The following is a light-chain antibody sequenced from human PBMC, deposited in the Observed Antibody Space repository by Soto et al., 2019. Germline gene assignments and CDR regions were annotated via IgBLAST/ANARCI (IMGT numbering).Light chain of an antibody. V-gene: IGLV2-23*02. CDR1: SRGVGSYNL. Sequence: QSVLTQAASVSGSPGQSITISCTGTSRGVGSYNLVSWYQQHPGKAPKVMIYEVSKRPSGVSNRFSGSKSGNTASLTISGLQAEDEADYYCCSYAGSSTPLIFGTGTKLTVL. J-gene: IGLJ1*01. CDR2: EVS. CDR3: CSYAGSSTPLI.